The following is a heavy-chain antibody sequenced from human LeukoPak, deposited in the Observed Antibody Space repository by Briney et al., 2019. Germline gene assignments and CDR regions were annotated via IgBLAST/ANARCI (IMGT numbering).Heavy chain of an antibody. Sequence: PSETLSLTCTVSGGSISSHYWSWIRQPPGKGLEWIGYIYYSGSTNYNPSLKSRVTISVDTSKNQFSLKLSSVTAADTAVYYCAMKDSSSWLFDYWGQGTLVTVSS. CDR2: IYYSGST. D-gene: IGHD6-13*01. CDR3: AMKDSSSWLFDY. J-gene: IGHJ4*02. V-gene: IGHV4-59*11. CDR1: GGSISSHY.